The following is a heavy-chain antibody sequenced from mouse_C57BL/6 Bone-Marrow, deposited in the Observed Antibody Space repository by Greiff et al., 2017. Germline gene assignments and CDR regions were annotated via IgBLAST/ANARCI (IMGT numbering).Heavy chain of an antibody. CDR1: GFNIKDDY. D-gene: IGHD2-14*01. V-gene: IGHV14-4*01. J-gene: IGHJ2*01. CDR3: TTWVLANSYDY. CDR2: IDPENGDT. Sequence: VQLQQSGAELVRPGASVKLSCTASGFNIKDDYMHWVKQRPEQGLEWIGWIDPENGDTEYASKFQGKATITADTSSNTAYLQLSSLTSDDTAVYYCTTWVLANSYDYWGQGTTLTVSS.